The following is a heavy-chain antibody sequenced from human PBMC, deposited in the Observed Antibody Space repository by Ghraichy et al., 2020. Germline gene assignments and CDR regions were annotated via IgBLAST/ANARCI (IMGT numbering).Heavy chain of an antibody. CDR1: GFTFSSYS. V-gene: IGHV3-21*01. D-gene: IGHD4-11*01. Sequence: GGSLRLSCAASGFTFSSYSMNWVRQAPGKGLEWVSSISSSSSYIYYADSVKGRFTISRDNAKNSLYLQMNSLRAEDTAVYYCARMRETMTTKTGFDPWGQGTLVTVSS. CDR2: ISSSSSYI. CDR3: ARMRETMTTKTGFDP. J-gene: IGHJ5*02.